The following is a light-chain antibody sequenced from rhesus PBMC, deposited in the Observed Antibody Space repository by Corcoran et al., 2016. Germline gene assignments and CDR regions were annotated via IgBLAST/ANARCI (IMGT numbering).Light chain of an antibody. J-gene: IGLJ1*01. V-gene: IGLV2-13*03. Sequence: QAAPTQSPSVSGSPGRSLTISCTGTNSDIGGSNRVSWYQQHPGKAPKLKIYEVNKRPSGVADRFSGSKSVNTASLTISGLQAEDEADYYCSSYASGGTFVFGGGTRLTVL. CDR1: NSDIGGSNR. CDR3: SSYASGGTFV. CDR2: EVN.